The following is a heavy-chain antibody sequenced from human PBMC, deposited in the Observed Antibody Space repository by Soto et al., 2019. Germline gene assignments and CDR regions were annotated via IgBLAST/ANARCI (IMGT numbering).Heavy chain of an antibody. V-gene: IGHV4-30-4*01. CDR2: IYYSGST. CDR1: GGSISSGDYY. Sequence: PSETLSLTCTVSGGSISSGDYYWSWIRQPPGKGLEWIGYIYYSGSTYYNQSLKSRVTISVDTSKNQFSLKLSSVTAADTAVYYCASHYGDYGSYYYYGMDVWGQGTTVTVSS. D-gene: IGHD4-17*01. J-gene: IGHJ6*02. CDR3: ASHYGDYGSYYYYGMDV.